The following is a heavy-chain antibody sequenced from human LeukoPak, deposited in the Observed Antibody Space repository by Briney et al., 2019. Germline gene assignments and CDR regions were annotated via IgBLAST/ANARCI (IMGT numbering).Heavy chain of an antibody. V-gene: IGHV3-7*01. CDR2: IKQDGSEK. D-gene: IGHD3-10*01. Sequence: GGSLRLSCAASGFTFSSYRMNWVRQAPGKGLEWWANIKQDGSEKYYVDSVKGRFTISRDNAKNSLFLQMNSLRAEDTAVYYCARDGGSGRDYYGMDVWGRGTTVTVSS. J-gene: IGHJ6*02. CDR1: GFTFSSYR. CDR3: ARDGGSGRDYYGMDV.